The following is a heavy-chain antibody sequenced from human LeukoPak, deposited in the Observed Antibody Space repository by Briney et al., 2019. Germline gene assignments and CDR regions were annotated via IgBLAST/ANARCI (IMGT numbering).Heavy chain of an antibody. CDR2: INQDGSER. D-gene: IGHD6-13*01. J-gene: IGHJ3*02. CDR3: AKDSEYSSSFAFDI. V-gene: IGHV3-7*01. CDR1: GFTFSSRW. Sequence: GGSLRLSCAASGFTFSSRWMTWVRQAPGKGLEWVANINQDGSERYYVDSVKGRFTISRDNAKNSLYLQMNSLRAEDTAVYYCAKDSEYSSSFAFDIWGQGTMVTVSS.